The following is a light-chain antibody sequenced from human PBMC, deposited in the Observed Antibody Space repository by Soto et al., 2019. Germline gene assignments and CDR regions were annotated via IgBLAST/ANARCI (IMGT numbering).Light chain of an antibody. Sequence: VLTQSPGTLSLSPGESATLSCRASQTVSITYLTWYQQKPGQAPRLLIFGASKRATGIPDRFSGSGSGRDFTLTISSLESDDFAIYYCQQRYSWLRAFGPGTKVDIK. J-gene: IGKJ1*01. CDR1: QTVSITY. CDR2: GAS. V-gene: IGKV3D-20*02. CDR3: QQRYSWLRA.